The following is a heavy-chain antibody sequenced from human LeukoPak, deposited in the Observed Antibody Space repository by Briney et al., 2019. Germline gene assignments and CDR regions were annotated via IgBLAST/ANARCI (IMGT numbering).Heavy chain of an antibody. J-gene: IGHJ5*02. V-gene: IGHV3-48*03. CDR3: ARDLPLTGTTEFGWFDP. D-gene: IGHD1-7*01. Sequence: GGSLRLSRAASGFTFSSYEMNWVRQAPGKGLERISYISSSGLTIYYADSVKGRFTISRDNAKNSLYLQMNSLRAEDTAVYYCARDLPLTGTTEFGWFDPWGQGTLVTVSS. CDR1: GFTFSSYE. CDR2: ISSSGLTI.